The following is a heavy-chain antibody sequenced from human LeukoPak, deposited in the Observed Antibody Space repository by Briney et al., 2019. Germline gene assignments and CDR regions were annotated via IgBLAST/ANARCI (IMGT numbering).Heavy chain of an antibody. J-gene: IGHJ3*02. CDR2: IYYSGST. CDR3: ARGGSSRDDAFDI. CDR1: GGSISSGDYY. Sequence: SQTLSLTCTVSGGSISSGDYYWSWIRQPPGKGLEWFGYIYYSGSTYYNPSLKSRVTISVDTSKNQFSLKLSSVTAADTAVYYCARGGSSRDDAFDIWGQGTMVTVSS. V-gene: IGHV4-30-4*08. D-gene: IGHD6-6*01.